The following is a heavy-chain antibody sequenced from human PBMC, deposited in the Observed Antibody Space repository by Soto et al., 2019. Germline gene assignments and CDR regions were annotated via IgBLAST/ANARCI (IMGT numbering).Heavy chain of an antibody. J-gene: IGHJ6*02. Sequence: SETLSLTCAVYGGSFSGYYWSWIRQPPGEGLEWIGEINHSGSTNYNPSLKSRVTISVDTSKNQFSLKLSSVTAADTAVYYCARGHSSSWGYGMDVWGQGTTVTVSS. CDR2: INHSGST. CDR3: ARGHSSSWGYGMDV. CDR1: GGSFSGYY. D-gene: IGHD6-13*01. V-gene: IGHV4-34*01.